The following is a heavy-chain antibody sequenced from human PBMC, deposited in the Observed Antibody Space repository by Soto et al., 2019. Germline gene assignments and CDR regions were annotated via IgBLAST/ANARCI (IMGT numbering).Heavy chain of an antibody. CDR2: ISAHNDNT. Sequence: QVHLVQSGAEVRKPGASVKVSCKGSGYTFTSYGIAWVRQAPGQGLEWMGWISAHNDNTNYAQTVQGRVTVTRDTSTSTASMELRNLRSAVTAVYYCARGRYGDYWGQGALVTVSS. V-gene: IGHV1-18*01. CDR1: GYTFTSYG. CDR3: ARGRYGDY. D-gene: IGHD1-1*01. J-gene: IGHJ4*02.